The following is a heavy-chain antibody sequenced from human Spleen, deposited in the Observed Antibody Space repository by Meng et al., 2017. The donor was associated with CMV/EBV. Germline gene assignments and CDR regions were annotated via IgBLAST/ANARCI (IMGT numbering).Heavy chain of an antibody. CDR3: ARGPREYYDILFDY. J-gene: IGHJ4*02. V-gene: IGHV3-21*01. CDR1: RFTFSAHN. CDR2: ISSSSSYI. D-gene: IGHD3-9*01. Sequence: GESLKISCAASRFTFSAHNMNWVRQAPGKGLEWVSSISSSSSYIYYADSVKGRFTISRDNAKNSLYLEMNSLRAEDTAVYYCARGPREYYDILFDYWGQGTLVTVSS.